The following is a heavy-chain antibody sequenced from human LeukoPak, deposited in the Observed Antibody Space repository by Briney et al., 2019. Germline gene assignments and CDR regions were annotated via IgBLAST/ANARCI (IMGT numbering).Heavy chain of an antibody. D-gene: IGHD4-23*01. CDR2: ISSSSSYI. CDR3: AREEYGGSSGARELGVYYMDV. Sequence: GGSLRLSCAASGFTFSSYSMNWVRQAPGKGLEWVSSISSSSSYIYYADSVKGRFTISRDNAKNSLYLQMNSLRAEDTAVYYCAREEYGGSSGARELGVYYMDVWGKGTTVTVSS. CDR1: GFTFSSYS. J-gene: IGHJ6*03. V-gene: IGHV3-21*01.